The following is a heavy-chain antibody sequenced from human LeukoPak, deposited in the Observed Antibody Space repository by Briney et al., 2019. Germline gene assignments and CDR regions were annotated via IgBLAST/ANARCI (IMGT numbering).Heavy chain of an antibody. Sequence: GESLKISCKGSGYSFTSYWIGWVRQMRGKGLEWMGIIYPGDSDTRYSPSFQGQVTISADKSISTAYLQWSSLKASDTAMYYCARLNGLGTNGVCYIDAFDIWGQGTMVTVSS. CDR2: IYPGDSDT. CDR3: ARLNGLGTNGVCYIDAFDI. D-gene: IGHD2-8*01. CDR1: GYSFTSYW. V-gene: IGHV5-51*01. J-gene: IGHJ3*02.